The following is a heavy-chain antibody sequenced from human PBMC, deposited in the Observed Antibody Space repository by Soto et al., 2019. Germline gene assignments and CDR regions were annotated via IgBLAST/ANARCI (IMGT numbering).Heavy chain of an antibody. V-gene: IGHV1-18*01. CDR1: GYTFTSYG. Sequence: ASVKVSCKASGYTFTSYGISWVRQAPGQGLEWMGWISAYNGNTNYAQKLQGRVTMTTDTSTSTAYMELRSLRSDDTAVYYCARDRGYSGSYHPIYYYYYGMDVWGQGTTVTVSS. CDR2: ISAYNGNT. D-gene: IGHD1-26*01. J-gene: IGHJ6*02. CDR3: ARDRGYSGSYHPIYYYYYGMDV.